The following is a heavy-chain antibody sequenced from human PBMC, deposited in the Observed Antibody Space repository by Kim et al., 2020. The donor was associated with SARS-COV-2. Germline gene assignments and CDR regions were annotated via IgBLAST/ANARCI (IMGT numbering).Heavy chain of an antibody. D-gene: IGHD3-10*01. V-gene: IGHV4-61*01. CDR2: VYSTGST. CDR1: GGSVNRNHYY. Sequence: SETLSLTCTVSGGSVNRNHYYWTWIRQPPGKGLEWIGDVYSTGSTNYNPSLKSRVTISVDTSNNQFSLRLTSVIAADTAVYYCAREVKYGSGSYRDGMDVWGQGTTDTVSS. J-gene: IGHJ6*02. CDR3: AREVKYGSGSYRDGMDV.